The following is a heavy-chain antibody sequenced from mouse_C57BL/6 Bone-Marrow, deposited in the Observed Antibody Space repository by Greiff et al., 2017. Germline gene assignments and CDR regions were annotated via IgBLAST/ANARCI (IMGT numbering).Heavy chain of an antibody. D-gene: IGHD1-1*01. CDR3: ARSSYYYYPYWFAY. CDR2: ISSGSSTI. CDR1: GFTFSDYG. V-gene: IGHV5-17*01. J-gene: IGHJ3*01. Sequence: EVQRVESGGGLVKPGGSLKLSCAASGFTFSDYGLHWVRQAPEKGLEWVAYISSGSSTIYYADTVKGRFTISRDNDKNTRYLQMTSLRSEDTAIYYCARSSYYYYPYWFAYWGQGTLVTVSA.